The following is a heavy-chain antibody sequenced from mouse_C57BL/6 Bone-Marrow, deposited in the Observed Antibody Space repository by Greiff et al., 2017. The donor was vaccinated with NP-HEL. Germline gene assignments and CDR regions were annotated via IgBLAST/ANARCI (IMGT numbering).Heavy chain of an antibody. Sequence: QVQLQQPVTELVKPGASVKLSCKASGYTFTSYWMHWVKQRPGQGLEWIGNINPSNGGTNYNEKFKSKATLTVDKSSSTAYMQLSSLTSEDSAVYYCARSGDYDYDAWYFDVWGTGTTVTVSS. V-gene: IGHV1-53*01. CDR2: INPSNGGT. CDR1: GYTFTSYW. CDR3: ARSGDYDYDAWYFDV. D-gene: IGHD2-4*01. J-gene: IGHJ1*03.